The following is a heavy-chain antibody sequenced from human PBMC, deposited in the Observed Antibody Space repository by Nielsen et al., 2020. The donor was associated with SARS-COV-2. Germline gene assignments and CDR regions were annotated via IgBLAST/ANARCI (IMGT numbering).Heavy chain of an antibody. V-gene: IGHV3-7*01. CDR3: ARDWSRASDV. Sequence: GESLKISCVASGFSFSETWMSWVRQVPGKGLEWVADIKPDGSEKQYVDSVKGRSTISRDNAKSSMSLQMNSLRVEDTAIYYCARDWSRASDVWGQGTVVIVSS. J-gene: IGHJ3*01. CDR1: GFSFSETW. D-gene: IGHD2-8*02. CDR2: IKPDGSEK.